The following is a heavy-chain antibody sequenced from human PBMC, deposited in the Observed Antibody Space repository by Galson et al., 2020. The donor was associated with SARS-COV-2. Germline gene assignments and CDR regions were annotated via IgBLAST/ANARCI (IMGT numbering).Heavy chain of an antibody. J-gene: IGHJ1*01. D-gene: IGHD6-13*01. CDR3: ASSTDESRIAAAVLDSRSYFQH. Sequence: SETLSLTCTVSGGSISSSSYYWGWIRQPPGKGLEWIGSIYYSGSTYYNPSLKSRVTISVDTSKNQFSLKLSSVTAADTAVYYCASSTDESRIAAAVLDSRSYFQHWGQGTLVTVSS. CDR1: GGSISSSSYY. V-gene: IGHV4-39*01. CDR2: IYYSGST.